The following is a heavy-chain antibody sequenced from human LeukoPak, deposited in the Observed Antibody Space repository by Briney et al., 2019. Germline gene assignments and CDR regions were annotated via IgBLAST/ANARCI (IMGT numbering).Heavy chain of an antibody. D-gene: IGHD4-11*01. V-gene: IGHV3-48*01. CDR1: GFTFDSYS. CDR3: ARGLALGLTVTPKAFDY. CDR2: ISNSGSPI. J-gene: IGHJ4*01. Sequence: GGSLRLSCVVSGFTFDSYSTNWVRQAPGKGLEWISYISNSGSPIYYADSVKGRFTISRDKDKSSLYLQMNSLAADDTAVYYCARGLALGLTVTPKAFDYWGHGTLVTVSS.